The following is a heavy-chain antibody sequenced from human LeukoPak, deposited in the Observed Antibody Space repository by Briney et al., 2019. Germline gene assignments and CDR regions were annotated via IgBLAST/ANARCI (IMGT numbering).Heavy chain of an antibody. CDR2: IYYSGST. D-gene: IGHD4-23*01. CDR1: GGSISSYY. Sequence: PSETLSLTCTVSGGSISSYYWSWIRQPPGKGLEWIGYIYYSGSTNYNPSLKSRVTISVDTSKNQFSLKLSSVTAADTAVYYCARCWYGGNSNPSYWFLDLWGRGTLVTVSS. J-gene: IGHJ2*01. CDR3: ARCWYGGNSNPSYWFLDL. V-gene: IGHV4-59*08.